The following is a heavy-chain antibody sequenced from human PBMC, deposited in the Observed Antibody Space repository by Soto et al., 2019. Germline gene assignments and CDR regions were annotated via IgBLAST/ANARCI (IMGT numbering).Heavy chain of an antibody. J-gene: IGHJ4*02. Sequence: PSETLSLTCTVSGDSISIYYWSWIRQPPGKGLEWIGYIYYSGSTDYNPSLKSRVTISVDTSKNQFSLRLTSMTPADTAVYYCAQTNSGSYYFDYWGQGTLVTVSS. V-gene: IGHV4-59*01. CDR3: AQTNSGSYYFDY. D-gene: IGHD1-26*01. CDR1: GDSISIYY. CDR2: IYYSGST.